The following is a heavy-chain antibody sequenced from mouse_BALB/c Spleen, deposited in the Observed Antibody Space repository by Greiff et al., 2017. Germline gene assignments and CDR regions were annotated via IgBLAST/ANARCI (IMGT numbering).Heavy chain of an antibody. CDR2: ISTYYGDA. Sequence: VQLQQSGAELVRPGVSVKISCKGSGYTFTDYAMHWVKQSHAKSLEWIGVISTYYGDASYNQKFKGKATMTVDKSSSTAYMELARLTSEDSAIYYCARAEEYDYAFGYWGQGTTLTVSS. V-gene: IGHV1S137*01. J-gene: IGHJ2*01. CDR3: ARAEEYDYAFGY. CDR1: GYTFTDYA. D-gene: IGHD2-4*01.